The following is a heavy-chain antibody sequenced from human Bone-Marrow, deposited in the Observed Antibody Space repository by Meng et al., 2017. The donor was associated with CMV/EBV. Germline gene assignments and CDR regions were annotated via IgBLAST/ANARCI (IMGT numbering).Heavy chain of an antibody. J-gene: IGHJ4*02. CDR2: IRSKAYGGTA. CDR3: TRGHRGCIY. CDR1: GFTFGDYV. Sequence: GESLKISCTASGFTFGDYVMTWVRQAPGKGLECVGFIRSKAYGGTAEYAASVKGRFTISKDDSKSIVYLQMNSPKTEDTAVYYCTRGHRGCIYWGQGTLVTVSS. D-gene: IGHD2-8*01. V-gene: IGHV3-49*04.